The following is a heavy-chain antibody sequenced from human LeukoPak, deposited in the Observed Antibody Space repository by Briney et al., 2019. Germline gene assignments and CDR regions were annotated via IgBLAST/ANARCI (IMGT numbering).Heavy chain of an antibody. D-gene: IGHD3-3*01. CDR2: INHSGST. Sequence: SETLSLTCAVYGGSFSGYYWSWIRQPPGKGLEWIGEINHSGSTNYNPSLKSRVTISVDTSKNQFSLKLSSVTAADTAVYYCARGGGSAYTIFGVVIKSRWYFDLWGRGTLVTVSS. CDR3: ARGGGSAYTIFGVVIKSRWYFDL. CDR1: GGSFSGYY. V-gene: IGHV4-34*01. J-gene: IGHJ2*01.